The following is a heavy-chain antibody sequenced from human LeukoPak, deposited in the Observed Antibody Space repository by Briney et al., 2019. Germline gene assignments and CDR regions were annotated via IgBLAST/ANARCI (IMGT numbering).Heavy chain of an antibody. CDR3: ASLSSGWPGGVDY. CDR1: GYTFTGYY. J-gene: IGHJ4*02. CDR2: INPNNGGT. D-gene: IGHD6-19*01. Sequence: ASVKVSCKASGYTFTGYYMHWVRQAPGQGLEWMGRINPNNGGTNYAQNFQGRVTMTRDTSISTAYMEVSRLRSDVTAVYYCASLSSGWPGGVDYWGQGTLVTVSS. V-gene: IGHV1-2*06.